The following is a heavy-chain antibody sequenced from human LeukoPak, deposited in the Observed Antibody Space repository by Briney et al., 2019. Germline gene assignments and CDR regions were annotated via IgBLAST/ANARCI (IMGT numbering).Heavy chain of an antibody. CDR2: IRSKAYGGTT. Sequence: PGRSLRLSCTTSGFTFGDYAMNWVRQAPGKGLEWVGFIRSKAYGGTTEYAASVKGRFTISRDDSKTIAYLQMNSLKTEDTAVYYCTRDPAYSSAWKTHDFDYWGQGTLVTVSS. D-gene: IGHD6-25*01. V-gene: IGHV3-49*04. CDR3: TRDPAYSSAWKTHDFDY. CDR1: GFTFGDYA. J-gene: IGHJ4*02.